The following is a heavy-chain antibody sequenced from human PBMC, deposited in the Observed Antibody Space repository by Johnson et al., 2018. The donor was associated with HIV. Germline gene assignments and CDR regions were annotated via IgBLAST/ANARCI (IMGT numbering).Heavy chain of an antibody. CDR3: TIPYYYDSGGYQ. J-gene: IGHJ3*01. CDR2: ISSNGGST. Sequence: VQLVESGGGVVQPGGSLRLSCAASGFTFSMYAMHWVRQAPGKGLEYVSAISSNGGSTYYADSVKGRFTISRDNSKNTLYLQMDSLRAEDMAVYYCTIPYYYDSGGYQWGQGTMVTVSS. D-gene: IGHD3-22*01. V-gene: IGHV3-64*07. CDR1: GFTFSMYA.